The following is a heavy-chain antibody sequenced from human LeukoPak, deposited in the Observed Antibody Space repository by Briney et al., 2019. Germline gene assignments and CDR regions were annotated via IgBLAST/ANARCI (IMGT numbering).Heavy chain of an antibody. J-gene: IGHJ1*01. CDR1: GVSISSTSYY. V-gene: IGHV4-39*01. CDR2: IYYSGRT. CDR3: AGSPGIAAAGRASYFQH. D-gene: IGHD6-13*01. Sequence: KASETLPLTCTVSGVSISSTSYYWGWIRQPPGKGLEWIGSIYYSGRTYYNPSLKSRVTTSVDTSKNQFSLRLSSVTAADTAVYYCAGSPGIAAAGRASYFQHWGQGTLVTVSS.